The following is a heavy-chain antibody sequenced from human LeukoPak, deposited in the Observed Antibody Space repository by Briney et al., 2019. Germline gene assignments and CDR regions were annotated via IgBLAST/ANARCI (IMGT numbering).Heavy chain of an antibody. CDR3: VRDGEGIAISVNYWFDP. CDR2: MNPVTGNT. D-gene: IGHD3-10*01. V-gene: IGHV1-8*01. CDR1: GFTFTNYD. Sequence: ASVKVSCKASGFTFTNYDINWVRQTTGQGLEWMGLMNPVTGNTGYARQFQGRITMTRDTSTSTAYMELRSLKSEDTAVYYCVRDGEGIAISVNYWFDPWGQGTLVTVSS. J-gene: IGHJ5*02.